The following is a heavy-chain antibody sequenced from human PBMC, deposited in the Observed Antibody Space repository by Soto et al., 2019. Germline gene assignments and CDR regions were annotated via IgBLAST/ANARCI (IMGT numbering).Heavy chain of an antibody. CDR2: ISLGATT. CDR1: GAPLTSLTYY. D-gene: IGHD3-16*01. CDR3: VRDTSLSLKLGFDI. Sequence: SETLSLTCAVSGAPLTSLTYYWVWIRQPPGKGLGWIGTISLGATTYYNPSLKSRVIISVDTSKNQFPLELRSLTAADTAVYSCVRDTSLSLKLGFDIWGQGTMVTVSS. V-gene: IGHV4-39*06. J-gene: IGHJ3*02.